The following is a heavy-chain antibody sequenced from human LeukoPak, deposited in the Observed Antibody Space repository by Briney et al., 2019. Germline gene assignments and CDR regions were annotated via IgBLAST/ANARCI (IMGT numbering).Heavy chain of an antibody. CDR3: ARAEYYYGSGSYSLPNYYYYYYMDV. CDR1: GYTFTSYG. CDR2: ISAYNGNT. Sequence: GASVKVSCKASGYTFTSYGISWVRQAPGQGLERMGWISAYNGNTNYAQKLQGRVTMTTDTSTSTAYMELRSLRSDDTAVYYCARAEYYYGSGSYSLPNYYYYYYMDVWGKGTTVTVSS. D-gene: IGHD3-10*01. J-gene: IGHJ6*03. V-gene: IGHV1-18*01.